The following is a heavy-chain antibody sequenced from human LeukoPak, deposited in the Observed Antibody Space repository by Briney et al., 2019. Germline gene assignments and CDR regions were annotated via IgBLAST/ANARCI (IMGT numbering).Heavy chain of an antibody. D-gene: IGHD2-15*01. Sequence: SETLSLTCTVSGGSISSYYWSWIRQPPGKGLEWIGYIYYSGSTNYNPSLKSRVTISVDTSKNQFSLKLTSVTAADTAVYYCARGYCSGGGCYYYGMDVWGQGTTVTVSS. CDR3: ARGYCSGGGCYYYGMDV. J-gene: IGHJ6*02. CDR1: GGSISSYY. CDR2: IYYSGST. V-gene: IGHV4-59*01.